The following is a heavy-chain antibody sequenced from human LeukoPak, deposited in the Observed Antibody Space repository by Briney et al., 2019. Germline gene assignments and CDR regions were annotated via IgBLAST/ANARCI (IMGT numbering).Heavy chain of an antibody. D-gene: IGHD6-13*01. CDR3: ARGYSSSWYDY. J-gene: IGHJ4*02. Sequence: SGTLSLTCAVSGGSISSIYWWSWVRRPPGKGLEWIGEIYHSGATNYNPSLESRVTISLDKSKNQFSLKLSSVTAADTAVYYCARGYSSSWYDYWGQGTLVTVSS. CDR1: GGSISSIYW. V-gene: IGHV4-4*02. CDR2: IYHSGAT.